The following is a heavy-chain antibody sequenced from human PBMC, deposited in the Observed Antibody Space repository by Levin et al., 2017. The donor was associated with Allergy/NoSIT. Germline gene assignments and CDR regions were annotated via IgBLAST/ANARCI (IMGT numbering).Heavy chain of an antibody. Sequence: PSETLSLTCTVSGGSISSYYWSWIRQPAGKGLEWIGRIYTSGSTNYNPSLKSRVTMSVDTSKNQFSLKLSSVTAADTAVYYCARDGYYDSSGYYPIWGQGTLVTVSS. CDR1: GGSISSYY. D-gene: IGHD3-22*01. V-gene: IGHV4-4*07. J-gene: IGHJ4*02. CDR2: IYTSGST. CDR3: ARDGYYDSSGYYPI.